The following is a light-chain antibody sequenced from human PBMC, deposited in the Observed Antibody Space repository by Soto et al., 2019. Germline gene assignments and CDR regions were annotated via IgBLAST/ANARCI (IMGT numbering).Light chain of an antibody. CDR1: QDISNY. Sequence: DIQMTQSPSSLSASVGDRVTITCQASQDISNYLNWYQQKPGKAPKLLIYDASNLETGVPSRFSGSGSGTDCTFPISSLQPEDIAAYYCQQYDNLPPRVTFGPGTKVDIK. V-gene: IGKV1-33*01. CDR3: QQYDNLPPRVT. CDR2: DAS. J-gene: IGKJ3*01.